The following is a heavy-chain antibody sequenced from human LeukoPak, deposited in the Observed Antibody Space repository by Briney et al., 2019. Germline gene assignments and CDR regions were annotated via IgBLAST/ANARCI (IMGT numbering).Heavy chain of an antibody. Sequence: GASVKVSCKASGYTFTSYDINWVRQATGQGLEWMGWMNPNSGNTGYAQKFQGRVTMTRNTSISTAYMELSSLRSEDTAVYYCERARPGYSSSWYTYWFDPWGQGTLVTVSS. CDR3: ERARPGYSSSWYTYWFDP. D-gene: IGHD6-13*01. CDR1: GYTFTSYD. V-gene: IGHV1-8*01. J-gene: IGHJ5*02. CDR2: MNPNSGNT.